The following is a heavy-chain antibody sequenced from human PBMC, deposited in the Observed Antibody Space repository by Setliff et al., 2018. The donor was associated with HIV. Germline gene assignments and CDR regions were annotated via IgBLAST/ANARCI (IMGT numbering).Heavy chain of an antibody. J-gene: IGHJ4*02. CDR2: IYYSGGT. CDR3: ARASRWGSIPFDY. CDR1: GGSIKSSSYY. Sequence: SETLSLTCTVSGGSIKSSSYYWGWIRQPPGKGLEWIGSIYYSGGTYYNPSLKSRITMSIDTSKNQFSLKLNSVTAADTAVYFCARASRWGSIPFDYWGQGTLVTVSS. V-gene: IGHV4-39*07. D-gene: IGHD2-21*01.